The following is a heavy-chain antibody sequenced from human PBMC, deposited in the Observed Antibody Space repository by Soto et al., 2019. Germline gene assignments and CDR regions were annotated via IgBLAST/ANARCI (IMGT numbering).Heavy chain of an antibody. CDR2: IYHSGSA. CDR1: SYSISGGFY. Sequence: PSETLSLTCAVSSYSISGGFYWAWIRQPPGKGLEWIGNIYHSGSAHYNQSLKSRVTMSVDTSKNNFSLRLTSVTAADTAVYYGARVTIFEYWFDPWGQGILVTVSS. V-gene: IGHV4-38-2*01. CDR3: ARVTIFEYWFDP. J-gene: IGHJ5*02. D-gene: IGHD3-3*01.